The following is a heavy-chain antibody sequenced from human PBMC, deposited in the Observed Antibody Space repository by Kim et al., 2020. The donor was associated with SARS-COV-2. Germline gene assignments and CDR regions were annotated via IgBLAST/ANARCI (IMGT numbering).Heavy chain of an antibody. D-gene: IGHD3-10*01. V-gene: IGHV1-18*01. CDR3: ARDSTLLRGIGDY. J-gene: IGHJ4*02. Sequence: YAQKLQGRVTMTTDTSTSTAYMELRSLRSDDTAVYYCARDSTLLRGIGDYWGQGTLVTVSS.